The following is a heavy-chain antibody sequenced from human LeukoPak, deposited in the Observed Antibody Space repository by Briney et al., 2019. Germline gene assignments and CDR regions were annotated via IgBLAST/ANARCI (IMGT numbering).Heavy chain of an antibody. J-gene: IGHJ4*02. CDR1: GFTFSSYS. Sequence: GGSLRLSCAASGFTFSSYSMNWVRQAPGKGLEWVSSISSSSSYTYYADSVKGRFTISRDNSKNTLYLQMNSLRAEDTAVYYCAKDALSMFGSSFDYWGQGTLVTVSS. CDR2: ISSSSSYT. D-gene: IGHD6-13*01. V-gene: IGHV3-21*04. CDR3: AKDALSMFGSSFDY.